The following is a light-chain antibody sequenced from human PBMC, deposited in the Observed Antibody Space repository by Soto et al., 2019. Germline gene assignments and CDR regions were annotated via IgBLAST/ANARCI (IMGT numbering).Light chain of an antibody. Sequence: EIQMTHSPSTLSASVVDRVNITRRASQSISSWLAWYQQKPGKAHKLLIYTASSLENGVTSRFSGSGSGTEFTLTISSLQPDDFATYYCQKHNSYSITGGHGPRREIK. CDR1: QSISSW. V-gene: IGKV1-5*03. CDR2: TAS. J-gene: IGKJ5*01. CDR3: QKHNSYSIT.